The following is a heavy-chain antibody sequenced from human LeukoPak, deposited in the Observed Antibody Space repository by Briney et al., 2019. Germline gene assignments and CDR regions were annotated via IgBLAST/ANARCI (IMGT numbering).Heavy chain of an antibody. CDR3: ARDLGGTIDY. CDR1: GYTFTSYA. D-gene: IGHD4-23*01. Sequence: GASVKVSCKASGYTFTSYAINWVRQAPGQGLEWMGWFNPNSGDTHYAQKFQGRVTMTRDTSITTAYMDLSRLRSDDTAVYYCARDLGGTIDYWGQGTLVTVSS. CDR2: FNPNSGDT. V-gene: IGHV1-2*02. J-gene: IGHJ4*02.